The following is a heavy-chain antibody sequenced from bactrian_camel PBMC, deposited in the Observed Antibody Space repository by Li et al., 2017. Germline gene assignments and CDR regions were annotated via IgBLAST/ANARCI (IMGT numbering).Heavy chain of an antibody. CDR1: GFTFSRSA. Sequence: VQLVESGGGSVQPGGSLRLSCAASGFTFSRSALNWVRQAPGQRVEWISCIESGGSTNYPNSVKGRFAISQDNTKNTVYLQMNSLRPEDTAMYYCAADRLACLTQMPRPMSPRAYNLWGQGTQVTVS. CDR2: IESGGST. V-gene: IGHV3S10*01. J-gene: IGHJ4*01. D-gene: IGHD1*01. CDR3: AADRLACLTQMPRPMSPRAYNL.